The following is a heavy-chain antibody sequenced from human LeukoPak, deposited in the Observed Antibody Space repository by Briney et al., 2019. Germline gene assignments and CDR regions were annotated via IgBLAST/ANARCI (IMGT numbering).Heavy chain of an antibody. J-gene: IGHJ1*01. CDR1: GFTFSSYA. CDR3: ARDIVVVPAAPRRYFQH. D-gene: IGHD2-2*01. Sequence: GGSLRLSCAASGFTFSSYAMTWVRQAPGKGLEWVSGITNGGGSTYYADSVKGRFTISRDNSRNTLYLQMNSLRAEDAAVYYCARDIVVVPAAPRRYFQHWGQGTLVTVSS. V-gene: IGHV3-23*01. CDR2: ITNGGGST.